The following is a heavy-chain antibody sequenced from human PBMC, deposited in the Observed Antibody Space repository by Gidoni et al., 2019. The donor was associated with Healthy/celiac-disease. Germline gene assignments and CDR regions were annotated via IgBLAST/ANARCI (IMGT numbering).Heavy chain of an antibody. D-gene: IGHD5-12*01. CDR3: ARGYRDIDGYNYPSLDY. V-gene: IGHV3-7*04. CDR2: IKQDGSEK. Sequence: EVQLVESGGGLVQPGGSLRLSCAASGFTFSSYWMSWVRQAPGKGLEWVANIKQDGSEKYYVDSVKGRFTISRDNAKNSLYLQMNSLRAEDTAVYYCARGYRDIDGYNYPSLDYWGQGTLVTVSS. CDR1: GFTFSSYW. J-gene: IGHJ4*02.